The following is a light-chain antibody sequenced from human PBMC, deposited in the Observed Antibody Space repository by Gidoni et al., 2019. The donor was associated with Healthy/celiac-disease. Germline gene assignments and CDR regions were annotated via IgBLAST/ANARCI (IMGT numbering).Light chain of an antibody. CDR1: SRDVGGYNY. J-gene: IGLJ1*01. CDR3: SSYTSSSTLDV. CDR2: EVS. Sequence: QSPLTQPASVSGSPGPSITISCTGTSRDVGGYNYVSWYQQHPGKAPKLMIYEVSNRPSGVSNRFSGSKAGNTASLTISGLQAEDEADYYCSSYTSSSTLDVFGTGTKVTV. V-gene: IGLV2-14*01.